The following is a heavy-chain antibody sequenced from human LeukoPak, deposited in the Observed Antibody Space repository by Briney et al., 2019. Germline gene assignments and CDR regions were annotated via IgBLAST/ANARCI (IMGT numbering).Heavy chain of an antibody. CDR1: GFTFSSYL. J-gene: IGHJ4*02. V-gene: IGHV3-7*01. CDR2: IKQDGSEK. Sequence: GGSLRLSCAASGFTFSSYLMAWVRQAPGKGLEWVANIKQDGSEKYYVESVKGRLTISRDNAKNSLYLQMNRLRAEDTAVYYCARDLSWTAIDYWGQGTLVTVSS. CDR3: ARDLSWTAIDY. D-gene: IGHD5-18*01.